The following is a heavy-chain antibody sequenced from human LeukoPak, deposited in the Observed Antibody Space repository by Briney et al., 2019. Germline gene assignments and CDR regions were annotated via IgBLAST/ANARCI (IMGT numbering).Heavy chain of an antibody. J-gene: IGHJ6*02. CDR2: MNPNSGNT. Sequence: RASVKVSCKASGYTFTSYDINWVRQATGQGLEWMGWMNPNSGNTGYAQKFQGRVTMTRNTSISTAYMELSSLRSEDTAVYYCARDPAPHYDFWSGAQYYYGMDVWGQGTTVTVSS. D-gene: IGHD3-3*01. V-gene: IGHV1-8*01. CDR1: GYTFTSYD. CDR3: ARDPAPHYDFWSGAQYYYGMDV.